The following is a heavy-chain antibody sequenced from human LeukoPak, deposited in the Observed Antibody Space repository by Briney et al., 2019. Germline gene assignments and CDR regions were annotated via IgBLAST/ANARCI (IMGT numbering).Heavy chain of an antibody. CDR3: ARVPVGP. CDR2: IFSSGST. CDR1: GGSISPYY. Sequence: SETLSLTCTVSGGSISPYYWSWVRQPPGKGLEWIGYIFSSGSTNYNPSLKSRVTISVDTFKNQFSLNLSSVTAADTAVYYCARVPVGPWGQGTLVTVSS. V-gene: IGHV4-59*01. J-gene: IGHJ4*02. D-gene: IGHD1-26*01.